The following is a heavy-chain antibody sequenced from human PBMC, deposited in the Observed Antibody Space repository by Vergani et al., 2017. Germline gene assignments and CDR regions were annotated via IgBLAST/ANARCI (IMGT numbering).Heavy chain of an antibody. Sequence: QVQLVQSGAEVKKPGSSVKVSCKASGGTFSSYTISWVRQAPGQGLEWMGRIIPILGIANYAQKFQGRVMITADKSTSTAYMELSSLRSEDTAVYYWARARYYDSSGYHTGDDYWGQGTLVTVSS. D-gene: IGHD3-22*01. J-gene: IGHJ4*02. CDR1: GGTFSSYT. CDR3: ARARYYDSSGYHTGDDY. V-gene: IGHV1-69*02. CDR2: IIPILGIA.